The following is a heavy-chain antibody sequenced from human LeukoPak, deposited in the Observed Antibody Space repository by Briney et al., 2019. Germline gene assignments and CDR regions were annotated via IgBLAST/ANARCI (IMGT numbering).Heavy chain of an antibody. V-gene: IGHV3-21*01. CDR1: GFTFSSYS. J-gene: IGHJ4*02. D-gene: IGHD3-16*02. CDR2: ISSSSSYI. Sequence: GGSLRLSCAASGFTFSSYSMNWVRQAPGKGLEWVSSISSSSSYIYYADSVKGRFTISRDNAKNSLYLQMNSLRAEDTAVYYCAREGAIRLGELSLYSSYYFDYWGQGTLVTVSS. CDR3: AREGAIRLGELSLYSSYYFDY.